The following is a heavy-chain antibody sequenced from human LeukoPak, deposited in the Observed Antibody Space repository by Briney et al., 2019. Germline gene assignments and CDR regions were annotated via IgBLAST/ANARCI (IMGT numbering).Heavy chain of an antibody. V-gene: IGHV4-34*01. Sequence: SETLSLTCAVSDGPFGGYYWTWIRQPPGEGPEWIGEINHLGNTNYNPSLKSRVTISVDTSKNQFSLKLSSVTAADTAVYYCARETPMGPMIVVVYDAFDIWGQGTMVTVSS. D-gene: IGHD3-22*01. J-gene: IGHJ3*02. CDR3: ARETPMGPMIVVVYDAFDI. CDR1: DGPFGGYY. CDR2: INHLGNT.